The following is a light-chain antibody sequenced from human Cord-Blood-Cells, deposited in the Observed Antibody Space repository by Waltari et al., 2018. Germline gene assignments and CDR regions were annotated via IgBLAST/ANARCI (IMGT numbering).Light chain of an antibody. CDR3: CSYAGSYNWV. J-gene: IGLJ3*02. CDR2: DVS. V-gene: IGLV2-11*01. Sequence: QSALTQPRSVSGSPGQSATISCTGTSSDVGGYNYVSWYQQHPGKAPKLMIYDVSKRPSGVPDRFSGSKSGNTASLTISGLQAEDEADYYCCSYAGSYNWVFGGGTKLTVL. CDR1: SSDVGGYNY.